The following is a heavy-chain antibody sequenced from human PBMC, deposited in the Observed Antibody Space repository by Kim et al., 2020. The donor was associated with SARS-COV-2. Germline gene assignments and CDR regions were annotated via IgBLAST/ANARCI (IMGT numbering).Heavy chain of an antibody. J-gene: IGHJ5*02. CDR1: GYTFTSYG. Sequence: ASVKVSCKASGYTFTSYGISWVRQAPGQGLEWMGWISAYNGNTNYAQKLQGRVTMTTDTSTSTAYMELRSLRSDDTAVYYCARVKDIVLMVYGQNWFDPWGQGTLVTVSS. CDR2: ISAYNGNT. CDR3: ARVKDIVLMVYGQNWFDP. D-gene: IGHD2-8*01. V-gene: IGHV1-18*01.